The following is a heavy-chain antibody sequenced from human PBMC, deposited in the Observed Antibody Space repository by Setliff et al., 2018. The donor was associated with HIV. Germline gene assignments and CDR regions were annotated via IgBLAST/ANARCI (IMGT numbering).Heavy chain of an antibody. CDR1: GGSFTDIGGSFTDYY. CDR2: IYYSGST. V-gene: IGHV4-61*08. J-gene: IGHJ4*02. Sequence: SETLSLTCAVFGGSFTDIGGSFTDYYWSWIRQPPGKGLEWIGYIYYSGSTNYNPSLKSRVTISVDTSKNQFSLKLSSVTAADTAVYYCARQFRYPNRAVAGVDYWGQGTLVTVSS. CDR3: ARQFRYPNRAVAGVDY. D-gene: IGHD6-19*01.